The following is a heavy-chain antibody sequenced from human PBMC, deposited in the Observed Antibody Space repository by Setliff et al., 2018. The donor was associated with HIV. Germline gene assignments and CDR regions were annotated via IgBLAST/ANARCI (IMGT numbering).Heavy chain of an antibody. J-gene: IGHJ4*02. V-gene: IGHV4-31*03. CDR3: ARGRDSSGWYPYYFDY. CDR2: MYYTGNT. D-gene: IGHD6-19*01. Sequence: SETLSLTCTVSGGSINSGGHYWTWIRQHPGTGLEWIGYMYYTGNTYYNPSLKSRTTISLDTSRNHFSLKLSSVTAADTAVYYCARGRDSSGWYPYYFDYWGQGTLVTVS. CDR1: GGSINSGGHY.